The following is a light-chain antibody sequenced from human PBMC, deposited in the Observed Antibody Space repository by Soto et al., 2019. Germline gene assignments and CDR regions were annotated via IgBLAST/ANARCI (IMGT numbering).Light chain of an antibody. J-gene: IGKJ2*01. Sequence: EVVMTQSPATLSVSPGERATLSCRASQSVSSNLAWYQQKPGQAPRLLIYDASTRATGIPARFSGSGSGTEFSLTISSLQSEDFAVYYCQQYNSWPPFTFGQGTKVEIK. CDR1: QSVSSN. V-gene: IGKV3-15*01. CDR3: QQYNSWPPFT. CDR2: DAS.